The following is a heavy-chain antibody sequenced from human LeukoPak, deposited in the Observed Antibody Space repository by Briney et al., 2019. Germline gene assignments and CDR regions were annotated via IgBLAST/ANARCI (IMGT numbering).Heavy chain of an antibody. CDR3: ARRRDSYGPGIYWYFDL. CDR1: GGSISSTSYY. CDR2: IYYSGST. D-gene: IGHD5-18*01. J-gene: IGHJ2*01. V-gene: IGHV4-61*05. Sequence: PSETLSLTCSVSGGSISSTSYYWSWIRQPPGKGLEWIGYIYYSGSTNYNPSLKSRVTISVDTSKNQFSLKLSSVTAADTAVYYCARRRDSYGPGIYWYFDLWGRGTLVTVSS.